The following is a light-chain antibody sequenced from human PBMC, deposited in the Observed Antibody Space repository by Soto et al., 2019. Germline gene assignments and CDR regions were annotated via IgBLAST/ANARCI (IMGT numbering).Light chain of an antibody. CDR1: TSNIGSNY. CDR3: AAWDDSLSGRV. Sequence: QSVLTQPASSSGTPGQRVTISCSGSTSNIGSNYVYWYQQLPGTAPKLLTYMNNQRPSGVPDRFSGSKSGTSASLAISGLRSEDEADYYCAAWDDSLSGRVFGGGTQLTVL. CDR2: MNN. V-gene: IGLV1-47*01. J-gene: IGLJ2*01.